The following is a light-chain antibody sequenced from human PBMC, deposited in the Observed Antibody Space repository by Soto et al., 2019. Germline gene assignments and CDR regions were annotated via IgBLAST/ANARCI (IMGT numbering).Light chain of an antibody. CDR1: NSDVGAYIY. CDR2: DIN. J-gene: IGLJ1*01. CDR3: VSFTTKSSYV. V-gene: IGLV2-14*03. Sequence: QSALTQPASVSGSPGQSITISCTGTNSDVGAYIYVSWYQQHPGKAPKLMVYDINNRPSGVSNRFSGSKSANTASLTISGLQADEEADYYCVSFTTKSSYVFGTGTKLTVL.